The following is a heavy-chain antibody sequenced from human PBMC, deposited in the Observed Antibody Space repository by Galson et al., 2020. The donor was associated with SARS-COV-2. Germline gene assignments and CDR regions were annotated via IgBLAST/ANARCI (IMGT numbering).Heavy chain of an antibody. CDR3: ARFRGGFDI. CDR2: IYYSGST. Sequence: ASETLSPTCTVSGGSNSPYYWSWNRQTPGKGLEWIGYIYYSGSTNYNPSLKSRLTLSIDRSKNQFSLKLSSVTAADTAVYYCARFRGGFDIWGQGTMVSVSS. D-gene: IGHD3-10*01. J-gene: IGHJ3*02. CDR1: GGSNSPYY. V-gene: IGHV4-59*08.